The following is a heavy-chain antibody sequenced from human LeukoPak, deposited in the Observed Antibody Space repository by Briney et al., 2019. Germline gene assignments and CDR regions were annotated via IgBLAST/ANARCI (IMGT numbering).Heavy chain of an antibody. CDR3: ARGAQRSFYYSNSLRY. CDR1: GVTYSHYG. D-gene: IGHD4-11*01. Sequence: GGSLRLSCVASGVTYSHYGMHWVRQAPGKGLEWVAVIWSDGGDKYYADAVKGRFTISRDNSRNPLYLQMSSLRGEDTAVYFCARGAQRSFYYSNSLRYWGQGTLVTVSS. CDR2: IWSDGGDK. J-gene: IGHJ4*02. V-gene: IGHV3-33*08.